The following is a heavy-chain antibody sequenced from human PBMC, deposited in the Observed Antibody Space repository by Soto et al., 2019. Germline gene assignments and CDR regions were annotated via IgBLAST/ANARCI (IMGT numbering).Heavy chain of an antibody. CDR2: ISGSGGST. V-gene: IGHV3-23*01. CDR1: GFTFSSHS. Sequence: WGSMRLPRAAAGFTFSSHSVSWVRQAPRKGLEWVSAISGSGGSTYYADSVKGRFTISRDNSKNTLYLQMNSLRAEDTAVFYCARGGDLRLGELSPFDYWGQGTLVTVSS. CDR3: ARGGDLRLGELSPFDY. D-gene: IGHD3-16*02. J-gene: IGHJ4*02.